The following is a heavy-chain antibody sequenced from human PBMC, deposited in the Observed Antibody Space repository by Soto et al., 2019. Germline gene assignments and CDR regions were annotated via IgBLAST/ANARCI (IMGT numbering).Heavy chain of an antibody. Sequence: SETLSLTCAVYGGSFSGYYWSWIRQPPGKGLEWIGEINHSGSTNYNPSLKSRVTISVDTSKNQFSLKLSSMTAADTAVYYCASGRSGRKSNYYYYYYMDVWGKGTTVTVSS. CDR3: ASGRSGRKSNYYYYYYMDV. J-gene: IGHJ6*03. V-gene: IGHV4-34*01. CDR2: INHSGST. CDR1: GGSFSGYY. D-gene: IGHD3-3*01.